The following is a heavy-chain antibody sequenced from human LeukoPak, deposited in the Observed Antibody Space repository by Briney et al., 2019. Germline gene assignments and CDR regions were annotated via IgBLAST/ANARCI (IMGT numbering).Heavy chain of an antibody. CDR3: AREAYVDSTTKWYRWFDP. J-gene: IGHJ5*02. V-gene: IGHV3-33*07. D-gene: IGHD2-2*01. Sequence: PGGSLRLSCAASGFTFSSYGMYWVRQAPGKGLEWVAVIWYDGSSQFYADSVKGRFSISRDSSKNTLYLQMNSLRPEDTAVYYCAREAYVDSTTKWYRWFDPWGQGTLVTVSS. CDR2: IWYDGSSQ. CDR1: GFTFSSYG.